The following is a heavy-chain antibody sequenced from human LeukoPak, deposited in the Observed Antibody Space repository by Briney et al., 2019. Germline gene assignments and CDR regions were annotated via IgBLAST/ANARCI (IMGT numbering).Heavy chain of an antibody. V-gene: IGHV4-34*01. J-gene: IGHJ4*02. CDR3: ARGSWQLAEEVY. CDR1: GGSFSGDF. D-gene: IGHD6-6*01. Sequence: SETLSLTCAVYGGSFSGDFWSWIRQSPGKGLEWIGEINHGGSTTYNPSLQSRVTMSVDTSTNQISLKMTSVTAADTAVYYCARGSWQLAEEVYWGQGTLVTVSS. CDR2: INHGGST.